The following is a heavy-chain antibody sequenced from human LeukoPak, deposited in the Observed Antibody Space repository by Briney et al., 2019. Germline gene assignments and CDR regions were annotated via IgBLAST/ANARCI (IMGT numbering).Heavy chain of an antibody. CDR1: GFTFSSYA. D-gene: IGHD2-15*01. Sequence: PGGSLRLSCPGSGFTFSSYAMSGVRQTPGKGREWVSSISGSGTHYADSGNGRFTISRDNSKSTLYLQMTSLRAEDTAVYYCARDRGVVAATPYWGQGTLVTVSS. CDR2: ISGSGT. J-gene: IGHJ4*02. V-gene: IGHV3-23*01. CDR3: ARDRGVVAATPY.